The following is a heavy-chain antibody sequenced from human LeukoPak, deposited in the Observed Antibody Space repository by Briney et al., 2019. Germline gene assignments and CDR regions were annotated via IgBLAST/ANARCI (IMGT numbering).Heavy chain of an antibody. V-gene: IGHV3-33*05. CDR1: GFIFSHYG. D-gene: IGHD2-21*01. J-gene: IGHJ4*02. CDR2: IQNDASTR. CDR3: ARELSQIVWGGLDY. Sequence: GGSLRLSCTASGFIFSHYGMNGVRQAPGKGLEWVAVIQNDASTRNYVDSVKGRFTISRDNSENTVFLQMDSLRVEDTAVYYCARELSQIVWGGLDYGGQGTLVSVSS.